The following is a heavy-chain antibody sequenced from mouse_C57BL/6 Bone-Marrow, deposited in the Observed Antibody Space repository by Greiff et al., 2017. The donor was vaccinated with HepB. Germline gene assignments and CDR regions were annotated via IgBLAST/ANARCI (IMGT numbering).Heavy chain of an antibody. CDR1: GYTFTSYW. Sequence: QVQLQQPGAELVKPGASVKLSCKASGYTFTSYWMQWVKQRPGQGLEWIGEIDPSDRYTNYNQKFKGKATMTVDTSSSTAYMQLSSLTSEDSAVYYGASEGDSTTVVAPMDYWGQGTSVTVSS. CDR2: IDPSDRYT. CDR3: ASEGDSTTVVAPMDY. D-gene: IGHD1-1*01. J-gene: IGHJ4*01. V-gene: IGHV1-50*01.